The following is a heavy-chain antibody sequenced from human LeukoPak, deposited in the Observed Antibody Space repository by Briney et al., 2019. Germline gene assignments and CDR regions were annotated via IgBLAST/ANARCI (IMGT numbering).Heavy chain of an antibody. CDR3: AREITGTGYYGMDV. CDR1: GFTFSSYG. Sequence: PGGSLRLSCAASGFTFSSYGMHWVRQAPGKGLEWVAVIGYDGSNKYYADSVKGRFTISRDNSKNTLYLQMNSLRAEDTALYYCAREITGTGYYGMDVWGQGTTVTVSS. V-gene: IGHV3-33*01. J-gene: IGHJ6*02. D-gene: IGHD1/OR15-1a*01. CDR2: IGYDGSNK.